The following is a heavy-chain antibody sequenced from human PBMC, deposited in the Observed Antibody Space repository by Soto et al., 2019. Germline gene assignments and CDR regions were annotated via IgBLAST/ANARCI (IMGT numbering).Heavy chain of an antibody. Sequence: VQLLESGGGLLQPGGPLRLSCAASGFTFNIYGMHGVPRAPARGRERVAVISYDGSKEYYGASVKARFTISRDNSKNTLYLQMNSLRSEDTAVYYCAKVTDSSGWYPYYYGIDVWGHGTTVTISS. V-gene: IGHV3-30*18. CDR1: GFTFNIYG. D-gene: IGHD6-19*01. J-gene: IGHJ6*02. CDR2: ISYDGSKE. CDR3: AKVTDSSGWYPYYYGIDV.